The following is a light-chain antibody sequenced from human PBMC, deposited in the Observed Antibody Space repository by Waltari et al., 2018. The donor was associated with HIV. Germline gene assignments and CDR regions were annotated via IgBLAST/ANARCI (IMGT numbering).Light chain of an antibody. Sequence: NFMLTQPHSVSESPEKTVTISCPLTRCSIASNYMQWFQQRPGKAPTTILYEDYQRPSGVPDRFSGTLDESSNSASLTISGVKTEDEADYYCQSFDTNNHWVFGGGTRLTVL. V-gene: IGLV6-57*03. CDR2: EDY. J-gene: IGLJ3*02. CDR1: RCSIASNY. CDR3: QSFDTNNHWV.